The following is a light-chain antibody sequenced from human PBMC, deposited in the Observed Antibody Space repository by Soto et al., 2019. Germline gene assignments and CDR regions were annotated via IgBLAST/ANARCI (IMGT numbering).Light chain of an antibody. CDR1: SSDVGGHNY. J-gene: IGLJ3*02. CDR3: SSYTSSRIWV. CDR2: QVT. V-gene: IGLV2-14*01. Sequence: QSALTQPASVSGSSGQSITISCTGTSSDVGGHNYVSWYQQYPGKAPKLLIYQVTNRPSGVSNRFSGSKSGNTASLTISGLQADDEADYYCSSYTSSRIWVFGGGTKVTVL.